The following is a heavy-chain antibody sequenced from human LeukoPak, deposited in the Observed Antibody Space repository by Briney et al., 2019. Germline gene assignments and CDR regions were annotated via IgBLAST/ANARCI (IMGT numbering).Heavy chain of an antibody. CDR1: GYSFTTYW. V-gene: IGHV5-51*01. D-gene: IGHD5-24*01. CDR2: IYPADSDT. J-gene: IGHJ4*02. CDR3: ARHAVRDGYNRHNDY. Sequence: GEALQISCKGSGYSFTTYWIVWVRQMPGKGLEWMGIIYPADSDTRYSPSFQGQVTISADKSISTAYLQWNSLKASDTAMYYCARHAVRDGYNRHNDYWGQGTLVTVSS.